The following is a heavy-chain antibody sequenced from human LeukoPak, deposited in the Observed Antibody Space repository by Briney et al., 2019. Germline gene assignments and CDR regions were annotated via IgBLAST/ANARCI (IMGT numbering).Heavy chain of an antibody. CDR2: IYYSGST. V-gene: IGHV4-30-4*01. CDR3: ARVVATNDLIDY. CDR1: GGSISSGDYY. D-gene: IGHD5-12*01. J-gene: IGHJ4*02. Sequence: PSETLSLTCTVSGGSISSGDYYWSWIRQPPGKGLEWIGYIYYSGSTYYNPSLKSRVTISVDTSKNQFSLKLSSVTAADTAVYYCARVVATNDLIDYWGQGTLVTVSS.